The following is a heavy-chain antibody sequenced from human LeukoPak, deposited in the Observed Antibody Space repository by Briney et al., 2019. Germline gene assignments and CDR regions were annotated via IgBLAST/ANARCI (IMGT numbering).Heavy chain of an antibody. V-gene: IGHV3-33*01. CDR1: GFTFSSYG. D-gene: IGHD1-1*01. J-gene: IGHJ4*02. Sequence: GGSLRLSCAASGFTFSSYGMHWVRQAPGKGLEWVAVIWYDGSNKYYADSVKGRFTISRDNSKDTLYLQMNSLRAKDTPVYYSARAPNGQRATYYFDYWGQGTLVTVSS. CDR3: ARAPNGQRATYYFDY. CDR2: IWYDGSNK.